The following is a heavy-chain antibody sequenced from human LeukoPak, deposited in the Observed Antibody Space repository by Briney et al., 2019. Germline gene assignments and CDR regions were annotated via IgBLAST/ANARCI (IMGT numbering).Heavy chain of an antibody. J-gene: IGHJ4*02. CDR3: AKGLYYDSSGYYQIDY. D-gene: IGHD3-22*01. CDR2: ISGSGGSI. V-gene: IGHV3-48*01. Sequence: GGSLRLSCAASGFTFNTYNMNWVRQAPGMGLEWVSYISGSGGSIIYADSVKGRFTISRDNAKNSVYLQMNSLRAEDTAVYYCAKGLYYDSSGYYQIDYWGQGTLVTVSS. CDR1: GFTFNTYN.